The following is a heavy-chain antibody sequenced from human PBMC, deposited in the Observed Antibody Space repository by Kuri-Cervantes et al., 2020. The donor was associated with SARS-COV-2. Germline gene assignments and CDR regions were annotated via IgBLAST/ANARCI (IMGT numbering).Heavy chain of an antibody. CDR3: ARGAVVRGPKYYFDY. CDR1: GGSISSYY. J-gene: IGHJ4*02. CDR2: IYYSGST. Sequence: SETLSLTCTVSGGSISSYYWSWIRQSPGKGLEWIGYIYYSGSTNYNPSLKSRVTISVDTSKNQFSLKLSSVTAADTAVYYCARGAVVRGPKYYFDYWGQGTLVTVSS. D-gene: IGHD3-10*01. V-gene: IGHV4-59*01.